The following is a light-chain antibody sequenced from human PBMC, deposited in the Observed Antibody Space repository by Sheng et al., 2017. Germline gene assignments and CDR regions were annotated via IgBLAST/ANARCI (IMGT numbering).Light chain of an antibody. Sequence: DIQMTQSPSSLSASVGDRVTITCRASQSISSWLAWYQQKPGKAPKLLIYKASSLEGGVPSRFSGSGSGTEFTLTISSLQPDDFATYYCQQYNGYFSWTFGQGTKVEIK. CDR2: KAS. J-gene: IGKJ1*01. CDR3: QQYNGYFSWT. CDR1: QSISSW. V-gene: IGKV1-5*03.